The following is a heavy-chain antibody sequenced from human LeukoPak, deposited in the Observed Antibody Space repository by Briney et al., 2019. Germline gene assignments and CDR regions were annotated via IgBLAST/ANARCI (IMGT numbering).Heavy chain of an antibody. J-gene: IGHJ4*02. CDR3: AKDIKWSGSGSYDY. CDR2: ISGSGGST. D-gene: IGHD3-10*01. CDR1: GFTFSSYA. Sequence: GGSLRLSCAASGFTFSSYAMSWVRQAPGKGLEWVSAISGSGGSTYYADSVKGRFTISRDSSKNTLYLQMNSLRAEDTAVYYCAKDIKWSGSGSYDYWGQGTLVTVSS. V-gene: IGHV3-23*01.